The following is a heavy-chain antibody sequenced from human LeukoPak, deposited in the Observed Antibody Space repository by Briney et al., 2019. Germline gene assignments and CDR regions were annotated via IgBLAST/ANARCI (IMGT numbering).Heavy chain of an antibody. CDR1: GYTFTSYA. V-gene: IGHV1-2*02. D-gene: IGHD5-24*01. CDR2: ITPSGGT. CDR3: ARDRYADGFAHLDY. Sequence: GASVKVSCKASGYTFTSYAIHWVRQAPGQGLEWMGWITPSGGTNYPQKFQGRVAITWDTSITTAYMDLSGLTSDDTAVYYCARDRYADGFAHLDYWGQGALVTVSS. J-gene: IGHJ4*02.